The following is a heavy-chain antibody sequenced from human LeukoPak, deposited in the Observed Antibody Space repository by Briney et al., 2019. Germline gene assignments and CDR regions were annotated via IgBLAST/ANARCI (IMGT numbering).Heavy chain of an antibody. D-gene: IGHD4-17*01. CDR3: ASYGDSEYFQH. CDR1: GGSISSYY. J-gene: IGHJ1*01. CDR2: VYYSGSA. V-gene: IGHV4-59*01. Sequence: SETLSLTCTVSGGSISSYYWSWIRQPPGKGLEWIGYVYYSGSAHYNPSLKSRVTISVDTSKSQFSLKLSSVTAADTAVYYCASYGDSEYFQHWGQGTLVTVSS.